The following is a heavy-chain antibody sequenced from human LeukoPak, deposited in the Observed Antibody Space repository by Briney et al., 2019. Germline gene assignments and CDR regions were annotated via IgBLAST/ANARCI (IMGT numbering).Heavy chain of an antibody. CDR1: GYSISSGYY. J-gene: IGHJ6*03. Sequence: ESPETLSLTCTVSGYSISSGYYWGWIRQPPGKGLEWIGSISHSGSPYYNPSLKSRVTISLDTSKNHFSLKVRYVTAADTAVYYCARALVGATSYYYYYMDVWGKGTTVTVSS. CDR2: ISHSGSP. V-gene: IGHV4-38-2*02. D-gene: IGHD1-26*01. CDR3: ARALVGATSYYYYYMDV.